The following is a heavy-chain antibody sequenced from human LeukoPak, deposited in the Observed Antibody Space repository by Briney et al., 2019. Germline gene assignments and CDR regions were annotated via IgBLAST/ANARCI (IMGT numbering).Heavy chain of an antibody. CDR3: AVQGENSGSYYGAFDI. D-gene: IGHD1-26*01. CDR2: ISSSSTSK. CDR1: GFIFSSYS. Sequence: GGSLRLSCAVSGFIFSSYSMNWVRQAPGKGLEWVSHISSSSTSKYYADSVKGRFTISRDNAKNSLYLQMNSLRAEDTAVYYCAVQGENSGSYYGAFDIWGQGTMVTVSS. V-gene: IGHV3-48*04. J-gene: IGHJ3*02.